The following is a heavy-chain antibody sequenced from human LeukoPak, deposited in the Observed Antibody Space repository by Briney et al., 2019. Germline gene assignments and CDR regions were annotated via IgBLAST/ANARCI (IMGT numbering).Heavy chain of an antibody. D-gene: IGHD3-22*01. CDR2: IYYSGST. Sequence: SETLSLTCTVSGGCISSYYWSWIRQPPGKGLEWIGYIYYSGSTNYNPSLKSRVTISVDTSKNQFSLKLSSVTAADTAVYYCARASYSGYHRARWFDPWGQGTLVTVSS. V-gene: IGHV4-59*01. J-gene: IGHJ5*02. CDR1: GGCISSYY. CDR3: ARASYSGYHRARWFDP.